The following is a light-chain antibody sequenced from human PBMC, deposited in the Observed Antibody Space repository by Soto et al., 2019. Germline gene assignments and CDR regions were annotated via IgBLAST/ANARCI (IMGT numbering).Light chain of an antibody. CDR2: TGS. J-gene: IGKJ4*01. CDR1: QGISSW. CDR3: QQANSFPLT. V-gene: IGKV1-12*01. Sequence: DIQMTQAQSSVSASPGDRVSIACRASQGISSWLAWHQQKPGRAPKLLIYTGSSLQSGAPSRFSGTGAGTDFTLTMSSVQPEDFATYSGQQANSFPLTFCGGTKVEIK.